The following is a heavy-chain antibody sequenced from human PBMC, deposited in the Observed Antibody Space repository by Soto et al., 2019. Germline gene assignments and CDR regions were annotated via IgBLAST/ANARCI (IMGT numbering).Heavy chain of an antibody. D-gene: IGHD2-21*02. Sequence: PSETLSLTCIVSGVSVTSYTWRWVRQPANKGLEWIGRVFSSVSATYNPSLKSRVSISMDTAENRISLKLDSVTAADAGVYFCARDGMTTGDTWGPGTLVTV. CDR2: VFSSVSA. J-gene: IGHJ4*02. CDR1: GVSVTSYT. CDR3: ARDGMTTGDT. V-gene: IGHV4-4*07.